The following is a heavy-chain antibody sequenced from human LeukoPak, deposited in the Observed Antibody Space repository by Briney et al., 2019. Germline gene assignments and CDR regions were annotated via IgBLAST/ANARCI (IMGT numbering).Heavy chain of an antibody. CDR1: GGSISSYY. J-gene: IGHJ3*02. CDR3: ARTSPIYCSGGSCYLLDAFDI. CDR2: IYYSGST. Sequence: SETLSLTCTVSGGSISSYYWSWIRQPPGKGLEWIGYIYYSGSTNYNTSLKSRVTISVDTSKNQFSLKLSSVTAADTAVYYCARTSPIYCSGGSCYLLDAFDIWGQGTMVTVSS. V-gene: IGHV4-59*08. D-gene: IGHD2-15*01.